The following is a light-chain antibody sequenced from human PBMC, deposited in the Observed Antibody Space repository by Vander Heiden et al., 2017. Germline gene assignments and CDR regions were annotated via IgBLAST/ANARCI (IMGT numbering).Light chain of an antibody. Sequence: QSVLTQPPSASGTPGQRVTISCFGSSSNIGEYPVNWYQQFPETSPRLVISTNSRRPSGVPARFSGSKSGTSASLAISGLQSEDEADYYCETWDDSLKGVVFGGGTKLTVL. J-gene: IGLJ2*01. CDR2: TNS. CDR1: SSNIGEYP. CDR3: ETWDDSLKGVV. V-gene: IGLV1-44*01.